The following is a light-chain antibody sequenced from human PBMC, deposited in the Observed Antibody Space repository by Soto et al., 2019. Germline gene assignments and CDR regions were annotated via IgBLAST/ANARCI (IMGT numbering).Light chain of an antibody. J-gene: IGKJ3*01. CDR1: QSVSSNY. CDR3: QQYGT. Sequence: EIVLTQSPGTLSLSPGERATLSCRASQSVSSNYLAWYQQKPGQAPRLLIYGASSRATGIPDRFSGSGSGTDFTLTISRLEPEDLAVYYCQQYGTFGPGTKVDIK. V-gene: IGKV3-20*01. CDR2: GAS.